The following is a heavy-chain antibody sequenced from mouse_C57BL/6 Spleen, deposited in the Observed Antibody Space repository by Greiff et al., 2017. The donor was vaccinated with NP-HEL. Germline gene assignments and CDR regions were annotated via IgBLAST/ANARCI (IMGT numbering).Heavy chain of an antibody. CDR3: AREGDGYPFAY. J-gene: IGHJ3*01. V-gene: IGHV5-4*01. CDR1: GFTFSSYA. CDR2: ISDGGSYT. Sequence: EVQRVESGGGLVKPGGSLKLSCAASGFTFSSYAMSWVRQTPEKRLEWVATISDGGSYTYYPDNVKGRFTISRDNAKNNLYLQMSHLKSEDTAMYYCAREGDGYPFAYWGQGTLVTVSA. D-gene: IGHD2-3*01.